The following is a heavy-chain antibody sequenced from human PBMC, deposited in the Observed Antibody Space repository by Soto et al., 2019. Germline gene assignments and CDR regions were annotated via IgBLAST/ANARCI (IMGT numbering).Heavy chain of an antibody. CDR1: GYTFTSYG. J-gene: IGHJ6*02. Sequence: ASVKVSCKASGYTFTSYGISWVRQAPGQGLEWMGWINAYNGDTNYAQKLQGRVTMTRDTSISTAYMELSRLRSDDTAVYYCARGLSTYIDFWSSYGTSGMDFCGQGTTVTVSS. CDR2: INAYNGDT. V-gene: IGHV1-18*01. CDR3: ARGLSTYIDFWSSYGTSGMDF. D-gene: IGHD3-3*01.